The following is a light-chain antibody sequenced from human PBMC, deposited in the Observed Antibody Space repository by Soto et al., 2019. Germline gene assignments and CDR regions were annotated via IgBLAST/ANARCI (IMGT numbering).Light chain of an antibody. CDR3: QQYGSSTLT. CDR1: QSVSSSY. V-gene: IGKV3-20*01. J-gene: IGKJ1*01. Sequence: EIVLTQSPGTLSLSPGERATLSCRASQSVSSSYLAWYQQKPGQAPRLLIYGASSRATGIPNRFSGSGSGKVFTLTIRRLEPEDFAVYYWQQYGSSTLTVGQGTKVEIK. CDR2: GAS.